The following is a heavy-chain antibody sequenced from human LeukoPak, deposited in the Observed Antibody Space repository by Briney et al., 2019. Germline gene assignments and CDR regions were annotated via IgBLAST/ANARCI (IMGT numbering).Heavy chain of an antibody. CDR1: GFTLSSKY. CDR2: FYRGGST. D-gene: IGHD6-13*01. CDR3: ARDHTPIAAAGGGTFYDY. V-gene: IGHV3-66*01. J-gene: IGHJ4*02. Sequence: GSLRLPCAASGFTLSSKYMSWVRQAPGKGLGWGSVFYRGGSTYYADSVKGRFTISRDNSKNTLYLQMNSLRAEDTAVYYCARDHTPIAAAGGGTFYDYWGQGTLVTVSS.